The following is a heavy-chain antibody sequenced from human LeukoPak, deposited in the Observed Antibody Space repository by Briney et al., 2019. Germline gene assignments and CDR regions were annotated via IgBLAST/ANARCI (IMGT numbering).Heavy chain of an antibody. Sequence: SETLSLTCTVSGGSISISSYYWGWIRQPPGKGLEWIGSIYYSGSTYYNPSLKSRVTISVDTSKNQFSLKLSSVTAADTAVYYCARHLTSSWFGELTRWFYPWGQGTLVTVSS. V-gene: IGHV4-39*01. CDR3: ARHLTSSWFGELTRWFYP. CDR1: GGSISISSYY. J-gene: IGHJ5*02. CDR2: IYYSGST. D-gene: IGHD3-10*01.